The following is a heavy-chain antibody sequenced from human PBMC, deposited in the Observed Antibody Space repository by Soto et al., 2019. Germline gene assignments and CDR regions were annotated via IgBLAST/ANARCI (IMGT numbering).Heavy chain of an antibody. D-gene: IGHD3-10*01. CDR2: IIPIFGTA. J-gene: IGHJ3*02. CDR1: GGTFSSYA. CDR3: ARDRLYYGSGSYYNVESDAFDI. Sequence: ASVKVSCKASGGTFSSYAISWVRQAPGQGLEWMGGIIPIFGTANYAQKFQGRVTITADESTSTAYMELSSLRSEDTAVYYCARDRLYYGSGSYYNVESDAFDIWGQGTMVTVSS. V-gene: IGHV1-69*13.